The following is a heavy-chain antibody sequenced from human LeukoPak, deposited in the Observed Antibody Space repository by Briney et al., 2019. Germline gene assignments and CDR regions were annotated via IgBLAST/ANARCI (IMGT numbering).Heavy chain of an antibody. CDR3: ARFSNAHGVKFDY. CDR1: GYSISSSNW. J-gene: IGHJ4*02. V-gene: IGHV4-28*01. D-gene: IGHD2-8*01. Sequence: KASDTLSLTCAVSGYSISSSNWWGWIRQPPGKGLEWIGYIYYSGSTYYNPSLKSRVTMSVDTSKNQFSLKLSSVTAVDTAVYYCARFSNAHGVKFDYWGQGTLVTVSS. CDR2: IYYSGST.